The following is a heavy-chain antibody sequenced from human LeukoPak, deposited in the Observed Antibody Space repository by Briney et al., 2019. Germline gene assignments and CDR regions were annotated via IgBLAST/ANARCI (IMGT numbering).Heavy chain of an antibody. CDR2: ISGSSSTI. J-gene: IGHJ6*03. D-gene: IGHD3-3*01. Sequence: GGSLRLSCAASGFTFSSYSMNWVRRAPGKRLEWVSYISGSSSTIYYADPMKGRFTISRDNAKNSLYLQMNSLRAEDTAVYYCARDSRITIFGVVRYYYMDVWGKGTTVTVSS. CDR3: ARDSRITIFGVVRYYYMDV. V-gene: IGHV3-48*01. CDR1: GFTFSSYS.